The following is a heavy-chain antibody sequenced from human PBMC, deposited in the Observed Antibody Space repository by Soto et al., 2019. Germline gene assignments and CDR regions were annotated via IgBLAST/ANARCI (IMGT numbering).Heavy chain of an antibody. CDR3: TTYDYFWGSYRYRWAY. Sequence: VQLVESGGGLVKPGGSLRLYCAASGFTFSHSWMSWVRQVPGKGLEWVARIKSETDGGTTDYAAPVEGRFTISRDDSKNTLFLQMNSLKTEDTAVYYCTTYDYFWGSYRYRWAYWGQGTLVTVSS. V-gene: IGHV3-15*01. CDR2: IKSETDGGTT. CDR1: GFTFSHSW. J-gene: IGHJ4*02. D-gene: IGHD3-16*02.